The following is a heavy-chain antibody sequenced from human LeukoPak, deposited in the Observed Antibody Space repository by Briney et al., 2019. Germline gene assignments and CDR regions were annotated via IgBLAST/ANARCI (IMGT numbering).Heavy chain of an antibody. CDR3: AREVRGYSYGYFDY. D-gene: IGHD5-18*01. V-gene: IGHV4-30-4*01. J-gene: IGHJ4*02. CDR2: IYYSGST. Sequence: SETLSLTCTVSGGSISSGDYYWSWIRQPPGKGLEWIGYIYYSGSTYYNPSLKGRVTISVDTSKNPFSLKLSSVTAADTAVYYCAREVRGYSYGYFDYWGQGTLVTVSS. CDR1: GGSISSGDYY.